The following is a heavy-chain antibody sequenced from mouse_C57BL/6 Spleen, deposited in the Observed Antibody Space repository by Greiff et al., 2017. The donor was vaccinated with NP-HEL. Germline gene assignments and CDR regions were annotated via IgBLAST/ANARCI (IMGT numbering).Heavy chain of an antibody. D-gene: IGHD4-1*01. V-gene: IGHV5-4*01. CDR2: ISDGGSYT. J-gene: IGHJ3*01. Sequence: DVHLVESGGGLVKPGGSLKLSCAASGFTFSSYAMSWVRQTPEKRLEWVATISDGGSYTYYPDNVKGRFTISRDNAKNNLYLQMSHLKSEDTAMYYCARDPRTGTLGWFAYWGQGTLVTVSA. CDR3: ARDPRTGTLGWFAY. CDR1: GFTFSSYA.